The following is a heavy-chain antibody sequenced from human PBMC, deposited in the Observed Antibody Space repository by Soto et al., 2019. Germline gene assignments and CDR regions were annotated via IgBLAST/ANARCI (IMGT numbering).Heavy chain of an antibody. CDR1: GGTLSSYA. D-gene: IGHD3-3*01. CDR2: IIPIFGTA. Sequence: SVKVSCKASGGTLSSYAISWVRQAPGQGLEWMGGIIPIFGTANYAQKFQGRITITADESTSTAYMELSSLRSEDTAVYYCARERITIFGVVSPRSGYFDYWGQGTLVTVSS. J-gene: IGHJ4*02. V-gene: IGHV1-69*13. CDR3: ARERITIFGVVSPRSGYFDY.